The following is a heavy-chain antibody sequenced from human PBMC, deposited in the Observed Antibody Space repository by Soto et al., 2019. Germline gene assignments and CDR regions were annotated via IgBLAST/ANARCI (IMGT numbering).Heavy chain of an antibody. V-gene: IGHV4-59*08. D-gene: IGHD1-26*01. Sequence: SETLSLTCTVSGGSISSYYWSWIRQPPGKGLEWIGYIYYSGSTNYNPSLKSRVTISVDTSKNRFSLKLSSVTAADTAVYYCARLWAGRNYYYMDVWGKGTTVTVSS. J-gene: IGHJ6*03. CDR1: GGSISSYY. CDR3: ARLWAGRNYYYMDV. CDR2: IYYSGST.